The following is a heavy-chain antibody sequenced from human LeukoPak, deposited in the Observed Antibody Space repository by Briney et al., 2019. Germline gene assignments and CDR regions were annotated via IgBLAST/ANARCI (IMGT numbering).Heavy chain of an antibody. Sequence: KPSETLSLTCTVSGGSISNGDHYWSWIRQHPGKGLEWIGHIYYSGSTYYNPSLKSRGIISVETSKNQFSLKLSSVTAADTAVYYCARALGDSSGWYYFDYWGQGTLVTVSS. CDR3: ARALGDSSGWYYFDY. CDR2: IYYSGST. D-gene: IGHD6-19*01. CDR1: GGSISNGDHY. V-gene: IGHV4-31*03. J-gene: IGHJ4*02.